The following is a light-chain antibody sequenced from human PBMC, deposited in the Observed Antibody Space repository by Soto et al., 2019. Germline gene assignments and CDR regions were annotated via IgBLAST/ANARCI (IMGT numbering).Light chain of an antibody. CDR2: WAS. CDR1: QSVLYSSNNKSY. CDR3: QQYNNWPLT. Sequence: DIVMTQSPDSLAVSLGERATINCKSSQSVLYSSNNKSYLAWYQHKPGQPPKLLIYWASTRESGVPDRFSGSGSGTDFTLTISSLQSEDFAVYSCQQYNNWPLTFGGGTKVDIK. V-gene: IGKV4-1*01. J-gene: IGKJ4*01.